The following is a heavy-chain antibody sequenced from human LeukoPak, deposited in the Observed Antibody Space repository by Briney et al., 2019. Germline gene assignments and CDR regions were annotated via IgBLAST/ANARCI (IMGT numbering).Heavy chain of an antibody. Sequence: PGGSLRLSCAASGFTFSSYDMHWVRQAPGKGLEWVAFIWSDGRNKYYADSVKGRFTISRDNSKNTLYLQMNSLRAEDTAVYYCARAYSSSWYDFWGQGTLVTVSS. J-gene: IGHJ5*01. CDR2: IWSDGRNK. CDR3: ARAYSSSWYDF. D-gene: IGHD6-13*01. CDR1: GFTFSSYD. V-gene: IGHV3-33*01.